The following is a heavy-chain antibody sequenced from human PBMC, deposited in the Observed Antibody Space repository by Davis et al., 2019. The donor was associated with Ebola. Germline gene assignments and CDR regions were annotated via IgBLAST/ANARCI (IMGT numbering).Heavy chain of an antibody. CDR1: GYSFSSYW. V-gene: IGHV5-51*01. D-gene: IGHD3-3*02. CDR2: IYPGDSDT. J-gene: IGHJ4*02. Sequence: GGSLRLSCNGSGYSFSSYWIGWVRQMPGKGLEWMGIIYPGDSDTRYSPSFQGQVTISADESFSTAYLQWSSLKASDTAMYYCARGTSLARNFDYWGQGTLVTVSS. CDR3: ARGTSLARNFDY.